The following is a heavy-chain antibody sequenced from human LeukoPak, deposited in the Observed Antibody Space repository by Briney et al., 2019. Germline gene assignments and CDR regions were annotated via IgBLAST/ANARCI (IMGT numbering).Heavy chain of an antibody. CDR2: ISYDGSNK. CDR1: GFTFSSYG. CDR3: AKSPSRFLEWLSKYYYYYYMDV. D-gene: IGHD3-3*01. Sequence: PGGSLRLSCAASGFTFSSYGMHWVRQAPGKGLEWVAVISYDGSNKYYADSVKGRFTTSRDNSKNTLYLQMNSLRAEDTAVYYCAKSPSRFLEWLSKYYYYYYMDVWGKGTTVTVSS. V-gene: IGHV3-30*18. J-gene: IGHJ6*03.